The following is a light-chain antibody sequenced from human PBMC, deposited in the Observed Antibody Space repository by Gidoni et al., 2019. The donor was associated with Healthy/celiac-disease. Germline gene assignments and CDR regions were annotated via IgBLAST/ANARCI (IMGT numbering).Light chain of an antibody. CDR3: CSYAGSYTRYV. Sequence: QSALTQPPSVSASPGQSVTISCTGTSSDVGGYNYVSWYQQHPGKAPKLMIYDVSKRPSGVPDRFSGSKSGNTASLTISGLQAEDEADYYCCSYAGSYTRYVFGTGTKVTVL. V-gene: IGLV2-11*01. J-gene: IGLJ1*01. CDR1: SSDVGGYNY. CDR2: DVS.